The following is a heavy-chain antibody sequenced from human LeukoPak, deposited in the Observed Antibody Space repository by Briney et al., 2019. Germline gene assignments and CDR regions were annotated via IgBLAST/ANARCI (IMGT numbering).Heavy chain of an antibody. CDR3: AKNPRGWTYYFDY. D-gene: IGHD6-19*01. CDR2: ISGSGGST. CDR1: GFTFSSYA. Sequence: GGSLRLSCAASGFTFSSYAMSWVRQAPGKGLEWVSAISGSGGSTYYADSVKGRFAISRDNSKNTLYLQMNSLRAEDTAVYYCAKNPRGWTYYFDYWGQGTLVTVSS. V-gene: IGHV3-23*01. J-gene: IGHJ4*02.